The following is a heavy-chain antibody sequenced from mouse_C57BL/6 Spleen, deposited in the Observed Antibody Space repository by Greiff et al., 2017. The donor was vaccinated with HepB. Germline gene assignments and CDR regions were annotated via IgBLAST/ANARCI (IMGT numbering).Heavy chain of an antibody. Sequence: VQLQQPGAELVKPGASVKVSCKASGYTFTSYWMHWVKQRPGQGLEWIGRIHPSDSDTNYNQKFKGKATLTVDKSSSTAYMQLSCLTSEDSAVYYCAIGSSGYLYYYAMDYWGQGTSVTVSS. J-gene: IGHJ4*01. CDR3: AIGSSGYLYYYAMDY. CDR2: IHPSDSDT. V-gene: IGHV1-74*01. CDR1: GYTFTSYW. D-gene: IGHD3-2*02.